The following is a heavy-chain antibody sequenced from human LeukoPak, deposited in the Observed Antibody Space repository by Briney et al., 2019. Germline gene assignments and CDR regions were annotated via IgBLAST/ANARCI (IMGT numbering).Heavy chain of an antibody. D-gene: IGHD6-13*01. J-gene: IGHJ4*02. Sequence: PSETLSLTCTVSGGSFSGYYWSWIRQPPGKGLEWIGEINHSGSTNYNPSLKIRVTISVDTSKNQFSLKLSSVTAADTAVYYCASSLTPYSSSWYSYWGQGTLVTVSS. V-gene: IGHV4-34*01. CDR3: ASSLTPYSSSWYSY. CDR1: GGSFSGYY. CDR2: INHSGST.